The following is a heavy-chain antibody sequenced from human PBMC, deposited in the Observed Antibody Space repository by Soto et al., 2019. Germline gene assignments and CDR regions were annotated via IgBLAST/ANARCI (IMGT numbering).Heavy chain of an antibody. CDR1: GDTLSSYA. V-gene: IGHV1-69*01. CDR2: TTPIIGTV. Sequence: QVQLVQSGAEVKRPGSSVKVSCKASGDTLSSYAINWVRQVPGQGLEWMGGTTPIIGTVDYGQKFQGRVTIGVDEPTATSYMEMSSLRSEDTAVYYCAAGDSSDTGDHWGQGTLVTVSS. D-gene: IGHD5-18*01. J-gene: IGHJ4*02. CDR3: AAGDSSDTGDH.